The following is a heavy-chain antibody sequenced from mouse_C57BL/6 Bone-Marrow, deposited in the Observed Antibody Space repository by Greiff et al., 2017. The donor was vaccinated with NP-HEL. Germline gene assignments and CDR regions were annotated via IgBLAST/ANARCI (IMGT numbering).Heavy chain of an antibody. CDR3: ARALITTVVATDFDV. CDR1: GFNIKDYY. V-gene: IGHV14-2*01. J-gene: IGHJ1*03. D-gene: IGHD1-1*01. Sequence: EVQLQQSGAELVKPGASVKLSCTASGFNIKDYYMHWVKQRTEQGLEWIGRIDPEDGETKYAPKFQGKATITADTSSNTAYLQLSSLTSEDTAVDYCARALITTVVATDFDVWGTGTTVTVSS. CDR2: IDPEDGET.